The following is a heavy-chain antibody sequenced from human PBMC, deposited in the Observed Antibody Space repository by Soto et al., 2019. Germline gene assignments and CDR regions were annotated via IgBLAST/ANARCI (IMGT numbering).Heavy chain of an antibody. Sequence: GGSLRLSRAASGFTFSSYWMHWVRQAPGKGLVWVSRINSDGSSTNYADSVKGRFTISRDNAKNTLYLQMNSLRAEDTAVYYCARAARTMVRGASPSDYWGQGTLVTVSS. CDR1: GFTFSSYW. CDR2: INSDGSST. CDR3: ARAARTMVRGASPSDY. J-gene: IGHJ4*02. V-gene: IGHV3-74*01. D-gene: IGHD3-10*01.